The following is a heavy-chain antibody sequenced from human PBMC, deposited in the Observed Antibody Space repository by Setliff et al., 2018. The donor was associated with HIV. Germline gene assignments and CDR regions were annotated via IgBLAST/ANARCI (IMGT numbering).Heavy chain of an antibody. CDR3: ARDGLLVAGIRFDY. J-gene: IGHJ4*01. D-gene: IGHD6-19*01. CDR1: GGTFSSYA. V-gene: IGHV1-69*05. Sequence: SVKVSCKTSGGTFSSYAASWVRQAPGQGLEWMGGIIPAFGTANYAQKFQGRVTITTDESTSTAYMELSGLRSEDTAVYFCARDGLLVAGIRFDYWGQGTLVTVSS. CDR2: IIPAFGTA.